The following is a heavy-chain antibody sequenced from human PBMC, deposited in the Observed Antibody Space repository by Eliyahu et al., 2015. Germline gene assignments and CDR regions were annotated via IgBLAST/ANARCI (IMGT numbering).Heavy chain of an antibody. CDR1: FSSYA. V-gene: IGHV3-23*01. J-gene: IGHJ4*02. CDR2: ISGSGGST. Sequence: FSSYAMSWVRQAPGKGLEWVSAISGSGGSTYYADSVKGRFTISRDNSKNTLYLQMNSLRAEDTAVYYCAKDPVTAAVFVGSVAPSPDYWGQGTLVTVSS. CDR3: AKDPVTAAVFVGSVAPSPDY. D-gene: IGHD6-13*01.